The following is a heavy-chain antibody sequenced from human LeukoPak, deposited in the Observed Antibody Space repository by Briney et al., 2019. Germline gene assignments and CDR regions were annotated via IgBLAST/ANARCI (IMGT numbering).Heavy chain of an antibody. CDR3: ARLYRGSESLHH. V-gene: IGHV4-39*01. D-gene: IGHD3-16*02. CDR1: GGSISSSLYY. CDR2: IYSGGST. J-gene: IGHJ1*01. Sequence: SETLSLTCIVSGGSISSSLYYWGWIRQPPGKGLEWIGNIYSGGSTFYNPSLKSRGPISVDTSKNQFSLKLTSVTAADSAVYYCARLYRGSESLHHWGQGTLVTVSS.